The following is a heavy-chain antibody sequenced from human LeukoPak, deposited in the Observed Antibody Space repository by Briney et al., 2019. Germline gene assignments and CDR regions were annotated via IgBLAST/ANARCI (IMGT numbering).Heavy chain of an antibody. CDR1: GGSISSSSYY. D-gene: IGHD6-13*01. J-gene: IGHJ4*02. V-gene: IGHV4-39*07. Sequence: SETLSLTCSVSGGSISSSSYYWGWIRQPPGKGLEWIGSIYYSGSTYYNPSLKSRVTMSVDTSKNQFSLKLSSVTAADTAVYYCARGSSWGEFDYWGQGTLVTVSS. CDR3: ARGSSWGEFDY. CDR2: IYYSGST.